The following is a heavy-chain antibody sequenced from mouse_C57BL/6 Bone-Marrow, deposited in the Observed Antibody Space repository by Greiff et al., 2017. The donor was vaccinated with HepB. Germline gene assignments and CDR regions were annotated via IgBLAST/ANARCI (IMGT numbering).Heavy chain of an antibody. V-gene: IGHV14-4*01. CDR2: IDPENGDT. D-gene: IGHD2-4*01. Sequence: EVQLQQSGAELVRPGASVKLSCTASGFNIKDDYMHWVKQRPEQGLEWIGWIDPENGDTEYASKFQGKATITADTSSNTAYLQLSSLTSEDTAVYYWTTEYDYGGAWFAYWGQGTLVTVSA. CDR3: TTEYDYGGAWFAY. J-gene: IGHJ3*01. CDR1: GFNIKDDY.